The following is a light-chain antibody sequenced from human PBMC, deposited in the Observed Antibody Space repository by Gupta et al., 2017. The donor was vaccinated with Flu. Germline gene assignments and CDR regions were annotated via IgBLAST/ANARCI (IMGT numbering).Light chain of an antibody. CDR2: KAS. CDR1: QTVNGW. CDR3: QQYNTYST. V-gene: IGKV1-5*03. Sequence: DLQMTQSPSTVSASVGDRVTITCRADQTVNGWLAWYQQRPGKAPKLLIYKASHLESGVPSRFSGSGSGTEFTLTISRLQPEDFATYYCQQYNTYSTFGQGTKVEVK. J-gene: IGKJ1*01.